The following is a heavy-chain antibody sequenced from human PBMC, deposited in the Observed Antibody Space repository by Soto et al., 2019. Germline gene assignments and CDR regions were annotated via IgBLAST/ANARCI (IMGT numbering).Heavy chain of an antibody. CDR1: GFTFGDYA. J-gene: IGHJ4*02. Sequence: PGGSLRLSCTASGFTFGDYAMSWFRQAPGKGLEWVGFIRSKAYGGTTEYAASVKGRFTISRDDSKSIAYLQMNSLKTEDTAVYYCTRVVSNVLLWFGESTSSTYYFDYWGQGTLVTVSS. V-gene: IGHV3-49*03. CDR3: TRVVSNVLLWFGESTSSTYYFDY. CDR2: IRSKAYGGTT. D-gene: IGHD3-10*01.